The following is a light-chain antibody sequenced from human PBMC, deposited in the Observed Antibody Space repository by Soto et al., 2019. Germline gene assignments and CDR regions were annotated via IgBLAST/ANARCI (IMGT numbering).Light chain of an antibody. J-gene: IGLJ1*01. V-gene: IGLV1-40*01. CDR1: NSNFGAGFD. CDR3: QSYDGSVTGYV. CDR2: GIS. Sequence: QSVLTQPPSVTGDQALIVTIFCTESNSNFGAGFDVHWYQQVPGTAPKLLIYGISNRPSGVPDRFSGSKSGTSASLAITGLQAEDEAVYYCQSYDGSVTGYVFGAGTKVTVL.